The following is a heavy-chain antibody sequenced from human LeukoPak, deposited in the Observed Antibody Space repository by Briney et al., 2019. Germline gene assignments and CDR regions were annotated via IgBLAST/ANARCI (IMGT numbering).Heavy chain of an antibody. J-gene: IGHJ4*02. Sequence: ASVKVSCKASGYTFTSYYSHWVRQAPGQGLEWMGIINPSGSSSSYAQKFQGRVTMTTDTSTSTVYMELRSLRSEDTALYYCARSMIVEGRYYFDYWGQGTLVTVSS. CDR2: INPSGSSS. CDR1: GYTFTSYY. V-gene: IGHV1-46*01. D-gene: IGHD3-22*01. CDR3: ARSMIVEGRYYFDY.